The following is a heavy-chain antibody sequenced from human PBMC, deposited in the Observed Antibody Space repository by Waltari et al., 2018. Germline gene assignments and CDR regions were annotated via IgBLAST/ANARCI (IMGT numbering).Heavy chain of an antibody. Sequence: EVQLLESGGGLVQPGGSLRLSCSASGFNFSSFAMSWVRQAPGKGLEWVSRISGSGGSTYYADSVKGRFSISRDNSKNTLYLQMNSLRAEDTAVFYCAKYPVKTGYSYVTYWGQGTLVTVSS. V-gene: IGHV3-23*01. CDR1: GFNFSSFA. D-gene: IGHD5-18*01. CDR3: AKYPVKTGYSYVTY. CDR2: ISGSGGST. J-gene: IGHJ4*02.